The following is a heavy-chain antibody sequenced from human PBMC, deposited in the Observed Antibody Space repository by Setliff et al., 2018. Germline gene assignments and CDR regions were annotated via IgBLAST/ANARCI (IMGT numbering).Heavy chain of an antibody. Sequence: SETLSLTCIVSGDSVSATSFYWAWIRQSPGKGLEWVGSISYSGNTHYNPSLMSRVTISLDTSNNRFSLKVNSVSAADTAMYFCARDGRLYGVPFDYWGRGTLVTVS. CDR1: GDSVSATSFY. D-gene: IGHD4-17*01. V-gene: IGHV4-39*07. J-gene: IGHJ4*01. CDR2: ISYSGNT. CDR3: ARDGRLYGVPFDY.